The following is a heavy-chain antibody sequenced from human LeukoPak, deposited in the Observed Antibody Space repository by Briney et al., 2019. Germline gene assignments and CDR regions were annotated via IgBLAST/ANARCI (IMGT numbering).Heavy chain of an antibody. V-gene: IGHV1-69*04. CDR3: ASPHDYGDYVYGGYDY. J-gene: IGHJ4*02. Sequence: ASVKVSCKASGGTFSSYAISWVRQAPGQGLEWMGRIIPILGIANYAQKFQGRVTITADKSTSTAYMELSSLRSEDTAVYYCASPHDYGDYVYGGYDYWGQGTLVTVSS. CDR2: IIPILGIA. D-gene: IGHD4-17*01. CDR1: GGTFSSYA.